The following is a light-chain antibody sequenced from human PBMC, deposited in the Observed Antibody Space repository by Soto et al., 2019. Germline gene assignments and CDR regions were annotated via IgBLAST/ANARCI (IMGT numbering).Light chain of an antibody. J-gene: IGLJ2*01. V-gene: IGLV1-40*01. CDR3: QSYDSSLVV. CDR1: SSNIGAGYD. CDR2: GNN. Sequence: QSVLTQPPSVSGAPGQRVTISCTGSSSNIGAGYDVHWYQQLPGTAPKLLIYGNNNRPSGVPDRFSGSKSGTSASLAITGLQAEDEADYHCQSYDSSLVVFGGGTKLTVL.